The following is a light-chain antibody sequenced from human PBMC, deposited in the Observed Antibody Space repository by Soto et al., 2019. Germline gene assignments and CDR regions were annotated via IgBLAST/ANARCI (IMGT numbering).Light chain of an antibody. CDR3: QQYGSSSWT. J-gene: IGKJ1*01. Sequence: EIGLTHSPGTLSLSPGERDTLCCSASQSVSSSYLAWYQQKPGQAPRLLIYGASSRATGIPDRFSGSGSGADFSRTSSRLEPEDFAVYYCQQYGSSSWTFGQGTKVDI. CDR1: QSVSSSY. V-gene: IGKV3-20*01. CDR2: GAS.